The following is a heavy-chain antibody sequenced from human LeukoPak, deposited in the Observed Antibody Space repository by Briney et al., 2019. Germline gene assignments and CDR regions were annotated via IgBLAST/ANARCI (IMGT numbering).Heavy chain of an antibody. D-gene: IGHD3-22*01. V-gene: IGHV4-59*12. CDR1: GGSISSDY. CDR3: ARGLTGYYDSSGYHSPYYFDY. J-gene: IGHJ4*02. CDR2: IYYRGST. Sequence: TSETLSLTCTVSGGSISSDYWSWIRQPPGKGLEWIGYIYYRGSTNYNPSLKSRVTISVDTSKNQFSLKLSSVTAADTAVYYCARGLTGYYDSSGYHSPYYFDYWGQGTLVTVSS.